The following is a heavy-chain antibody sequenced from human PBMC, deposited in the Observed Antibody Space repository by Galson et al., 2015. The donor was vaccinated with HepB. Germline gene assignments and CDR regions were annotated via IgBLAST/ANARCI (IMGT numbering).Heavy chain of an antibody. J-gene: IGHJ4*02. CDR2: ISAYNGNT. CDR3: ARRSEKRRDGYNLGY. V-gene: IGHV1-18*04. Sequence: SVKVSCKASGYTFTSYGISWVRQAPGQGLEWMGWISAYNGNTNYAQKLQGRVTMTTDTSTSTAYMELRSLRSDDTAVYYCARRSEKRRDGYNLGYWGQGTLVTVSS. CDR1: GYTFTSYG. D-gene: IGHD5-24*01.